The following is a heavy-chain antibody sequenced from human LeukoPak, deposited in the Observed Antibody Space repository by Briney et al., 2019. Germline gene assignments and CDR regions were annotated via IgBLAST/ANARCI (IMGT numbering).Heavy chain of an antibody. V-gene: IGHV3-53*01. J-gene: IGHJ6*02. CDR3: AKEVPIFGVVISGMDV. D-gene: IGHD3-3*01. CDR1: GFTVSSNY. Sequence: GGSLRLSCAASGFTVSSNYMSWVRRAPGKGLEWVSVIYSGGSTYYADSVKGRFTISRDNSKNTLYLQMNSLRAEDTAVYYCAKEVPIFGVVISGMDVWGQGTTVTVSS. CDR2: IYSGGST.